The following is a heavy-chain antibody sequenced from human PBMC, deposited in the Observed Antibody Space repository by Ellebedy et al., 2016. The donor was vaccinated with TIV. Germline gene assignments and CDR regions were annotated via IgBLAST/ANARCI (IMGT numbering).Heavy chain of an antibody. Sequence: GESLKISCAAAGVTVSTNYMSWVRQAPGKGLEWVALISYDANNKYYADSVKGRFTISRDNSKNTLYLQMNTLRAEDTAVYYCVRDAAGNGGKLDYWGQGALVTVSS. V-gene: IGHV3-30*03. J-gene: IGHJ4*02. CDR1: GVTVSTNY. CDR2: ISYDANNK. D-gene: IGHD4-23*01. CDR3: VRDAAGNGGKLDY.